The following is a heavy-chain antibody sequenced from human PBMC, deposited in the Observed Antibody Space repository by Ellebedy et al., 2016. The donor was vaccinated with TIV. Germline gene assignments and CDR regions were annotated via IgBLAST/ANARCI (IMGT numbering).Heavy chain of an antibody. D-gene: IGHD3-10*01. Sequence: AASVKVSCKSSGYTFIDYGVTWVRQAPGQGLDWMGWVSAYSGNTNYAENPQGRVTMTTDTSTDTAYMELRSLRSDDTAVYFCARYSGSGTYYRNGMDVWGQGTTVTVSS. CDR2: VSAYSGNT. J-gene: IGHJ6*02. CDR3: ARYSGSGTYYRNGMDV. CDR1: GYTFIDYG. V-gene: IGHV1-18*01.